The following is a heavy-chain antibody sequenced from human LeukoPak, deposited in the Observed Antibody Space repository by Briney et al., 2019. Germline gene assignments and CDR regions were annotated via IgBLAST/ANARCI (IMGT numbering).Heavy chain of an antibody. CDR1: GFTFSNYW. CDR2: IKEDGSEK. J-gene: IGHJ4*02. Sequence: PGGSLRLSCATSGFTFSNYWMHWVRQAPGKGLEWVAQIKEDGSEKYYVDSVKGRFTISRDNAKNSLYLQLNSLRAEDGAVYYCARVAKERVGGVYYFDYWGQGTLVTVSS. V-gene: IGHV3-7*01. CDR3: ARVAKERVGGVYYFDY. D-gene: IGHD1-1*01.